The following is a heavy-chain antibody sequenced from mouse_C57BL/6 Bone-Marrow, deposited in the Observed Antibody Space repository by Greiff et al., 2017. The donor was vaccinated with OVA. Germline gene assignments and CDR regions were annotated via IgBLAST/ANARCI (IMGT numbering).Heavy chain of an antibody. V-gene: IGHV1-55*01. D-gene: IGHD1-1*01. CDR2: IYPGSGST. CDR1: GYTFTSYW. Sequence: VQLQQPGAELVKPGASVKLSCKASGYTFTSYWITWVKQRPGQGLEWIGDIYPGSGSTNYNEKFKSKATLTVDTSSSTAYMQLSSLTSEDSAVYYCARERITTVVVFEDWGQGTTLTVSS. CDR3: ARERITTVVVFED. J-gene: IGHJ2*01.